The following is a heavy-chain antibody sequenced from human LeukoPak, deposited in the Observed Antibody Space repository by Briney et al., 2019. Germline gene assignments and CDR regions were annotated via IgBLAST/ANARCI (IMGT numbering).Heavy chain of an antibody. CDR2: ISRSATTI. D-gene: IGHD1-26*01. CDR3: ARDPYSGNYGNDYYYYMDV. J-gene: IGHJ6*03. V-gene: IGHV3-48*03. Sequence: GGSLRLSCAASGFTFSSYEMNWVRQAPGKGLEWVSSISRSATTIYYADSVKGRFTISRDNAKNSLYLQMDSLGPDDTAVYYCARDPYSGNYGNDYYYYMDVWGKGTTVTISS. CDR1: GFTFSSYE.